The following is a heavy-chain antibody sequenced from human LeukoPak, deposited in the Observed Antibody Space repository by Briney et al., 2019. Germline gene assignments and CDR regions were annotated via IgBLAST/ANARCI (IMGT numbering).Heavy chain of an antibody. V-gene: IGHV4-39*07. Sequence: SETLSLTCTVSGGSINSGDYYWAWIRQPPGKGLEYIGSMHYGGNAFYNSSLRSRVTISVDTSKNQFSLRLTSVTAADTAVYYCARLGLRLGELSIPFDYWGQGTRVTVSS. CDR3: ARLGLRLGELSIPFDY. J-gene: IGHJ4*02. D-gene: IGHD3-16*02. CDR1: GGSINSGDYY. CDR2: MHYGGNA.